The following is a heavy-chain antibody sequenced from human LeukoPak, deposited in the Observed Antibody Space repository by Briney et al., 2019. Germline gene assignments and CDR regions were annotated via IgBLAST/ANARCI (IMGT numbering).Heavy chain of an antibody. V-gene: IGHV3-7*01. CDR2: IKQDGKDK. CDR3: ARDRGRGLAP. Sequence: GGSLRLSCAAAGFTFSRYWMTWVRQAPGKGREWVANIKQDGKDKYYVDSVKGRFTIAKDNAKNSLYLQMNSLRAHDTAVYYCARDRGRGLAPWGQGPLVPVSS. J-gene: IGHJ5*02. CDR1: GFTFSRYW.